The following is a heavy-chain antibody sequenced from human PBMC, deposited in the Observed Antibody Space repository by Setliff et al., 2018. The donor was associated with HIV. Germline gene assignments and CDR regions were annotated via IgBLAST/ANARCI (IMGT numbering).Heavy chain of an antibody. CDR3: ARSRPYNSALDY. CDR2: LYGSGDT. V-gene: IGHV3-66*02. Sequence: PGGSLRLSCAASGFTLGNTYMAWVRQAPGKRPEWVSTLYGSGDTYHADSVKGRFTLSRDNSKNTVYLQVGSLRPDDTAMYYCARSRPYNSALDYWGQGTLVTVSS. J-gene: IGHJ4*02. D-gene: IGHD6-25*01. CDR1: GFTLGNTY.